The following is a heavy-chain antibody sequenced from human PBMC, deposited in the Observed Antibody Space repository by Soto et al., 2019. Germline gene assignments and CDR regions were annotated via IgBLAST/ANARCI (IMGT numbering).Heavy chain of an antibody. CDR2: ISGSGGST. Sequence: GGSLRLSCAASGFTFSSYAMSWVRQAPGKGLGWVSAISGSGGSTYYADSVKGRFTISRDNSKNTLYLQMNSLRAEDTAVYYCAKGRGYCSSTSCYVGSDYWGQGSLVTVSS. V-gene: IGHV3-23*01. CDR3: AKGRGYCSSTSCYVGSDY. D-gene: IGHD2-2*01. CDR1: GFTFSSYA. J-gene: IGHJ4*02.